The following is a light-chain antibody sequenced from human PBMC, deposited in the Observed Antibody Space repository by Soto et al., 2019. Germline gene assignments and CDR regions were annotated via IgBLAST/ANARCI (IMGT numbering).Light chain of an antibody. Sequence: EIVLTQSPATLSLSPGDRATLSCRASQSVGSYLGWYQQRPGQAPRLLIYDASNRATGIPARFSGSGSGTDFTLTISSLEPEDFAVYYCQQRSDWPSTFDGGTKVEIK. J-gene: IGKJ4*01. CDR3: QQRSDWPST. CDR2: DAS. V-gene: IGKV3-11*01. CDR1: QSVGSY.